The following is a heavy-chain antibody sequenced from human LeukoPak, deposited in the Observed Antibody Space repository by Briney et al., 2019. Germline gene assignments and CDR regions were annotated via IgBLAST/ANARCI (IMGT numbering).Heavy chain of an antibody. J-gene: IGHJ3*02. CDR2: INPNSGDT. CDR1: GYTFTGYY. Sequence: GASVKVSCKPSGYTFTGYYIHWVRQAPGQGLEWMGWINPNSGDTNLAQKFQGRVTITRNTSISTAYMELSRLRSDDTAVYYCATSDAFDIWGQGTMVTVSS. V-gene: IGHV1-2*02. CDR3: ATSDAFDI.